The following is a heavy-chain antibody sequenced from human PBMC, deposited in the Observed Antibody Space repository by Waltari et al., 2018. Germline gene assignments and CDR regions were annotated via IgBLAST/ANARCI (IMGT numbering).Heavy chain of an antibody. V-gene: IGHV3-33*01. CDR2: RWYDGSNK. CDR3: GTQPPGNAFDI. D-gene: IGHD3-10*01. Sequence: QVQLVESGGGVVQPGRSLRLSCAASGFTFSSYGMHWVRQAPGKGLEGVAVRWYDGSNKYYADSVKGRFTISRDNSKNTLYLQMNSLRAEDTAVYYCGTQPPGNAFDIWGQGTMVTVSS. CDR1: GFTFSSYG. J-gene: IGHJ3*02.